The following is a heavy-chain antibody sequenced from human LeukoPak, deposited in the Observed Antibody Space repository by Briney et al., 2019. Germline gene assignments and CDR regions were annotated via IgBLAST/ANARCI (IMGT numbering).Heavy chain of an antibody. CDR1: GGSISTYY. CDR3: ARVRAIAAAGISYFDY. V-gene: IGHV4-59*01. D-gene: IGHD6-13*01. CDR2: IYYSGST. J-gene: IGHJ4*02. Sequence: SETLSLTCTVSGGSISTYYWSWIRQPPGKGLEWIGYIYYSGSTNYNPSLKSRVTISVDTPKNQFSLKLSSVTAADTAVYYCARVRAIAAAGISYFDYWGQGTLVTVSS.